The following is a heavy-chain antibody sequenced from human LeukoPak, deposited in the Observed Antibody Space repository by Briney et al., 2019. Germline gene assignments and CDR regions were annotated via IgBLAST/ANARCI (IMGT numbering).Heavy chain of an antibody. CDR3: TRLSYDSSGWDAFDI. J-gene: IGHJ3*02. V-gene: IGHV3-73*01. Sequence: GGSLRLSCAASGFTFSGSGMHWVRQASGKGLEWVGRIRSKGNSYATGYAASVKGRFTISRDDSKNTAYLQMNSLKTEDTAEYYCTRLSYDSSGWDAFDIWGQGTMVTVSS. CDR1: GFTFSGSG. CDR2: IRSKGNSYAT. D-gene: IGHD3-22*01.